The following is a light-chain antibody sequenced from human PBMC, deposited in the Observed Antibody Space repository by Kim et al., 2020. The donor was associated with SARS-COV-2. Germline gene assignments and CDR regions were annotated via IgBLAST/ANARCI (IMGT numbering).Light chain of an antibody. CDR3: QQYDIPPYT. CDR1: QIFNNFY. Sequence: LTPGERATLSCRDSQIFNNFYLGWYQQKPGQAPRVLIYATSSRATGIPDRFSGSGSGTDFTLTISRLDPEDSAVYYCQQYDIPPYTFGQGTKLEI. V-gene: IGKV3-20*01. CDR2: ATS. J-gene: IGKJ2*01.